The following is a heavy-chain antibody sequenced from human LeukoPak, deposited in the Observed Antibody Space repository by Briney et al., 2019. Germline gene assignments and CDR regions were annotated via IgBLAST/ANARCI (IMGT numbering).Heavy chain of an antibody. CDR3: ARDRLLTGSGCLDY. CDR2: ISSTSLSI. V-gene: IGHV3-21*01. D-gene: IGHD6-19*01. Sequence: PGGSLRLSCAASGFTFGTYAMSWVRQAPGKGLEWVSSISSTSLSIYYADSVKGRFTISRDNAKNSLYLLLNSLRAEDTAVYYCARDRLLTGSGCLDYWGQGTLVTVSS. CDR1: GFTFGTYA. J-gene: IGHJ4*02.